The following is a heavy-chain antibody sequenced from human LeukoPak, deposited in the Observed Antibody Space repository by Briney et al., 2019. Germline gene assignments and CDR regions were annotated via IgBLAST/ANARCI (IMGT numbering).Heavy chain of an antibody. V-gene: IGHV1-18*01. Sequence: ASVKVSCKASGYTFISNVITWVRQAPGQGLEWMGWISTYNGNTNYAQKFQGRVTMTTDASTSTAYMELKSLTSDDTAVYYCARWEHFVGATAIPDVFDVGAKGTMVTVFS. J-gene: IGHJ3*01. CDR1: GYTFISNV. CDR3: ARWEHFVGATAIPDVFDV. CDR2: ISTYNGNT. D-gene: IGHD2-21*02.